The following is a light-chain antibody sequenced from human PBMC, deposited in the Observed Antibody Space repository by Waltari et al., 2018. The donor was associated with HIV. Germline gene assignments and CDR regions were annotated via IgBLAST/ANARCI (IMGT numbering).Light chain of an antibody. CDR1: SLRTYS. CDR3: SSRDTGPDPWV. J-gene: IGLJ2*01. V-gene: IGLV3-19*01. Sequence: SSELTQDPAVSVALGQTVRMTCQGDSLRTYSATWYQKKPGQAPLLVLYGKNNRPSGIPYRFSGSTSGNTASLTITRTQAGDEADYFCSSRDTGPDPWVFGGGTALTVL. CDR2: GKN.